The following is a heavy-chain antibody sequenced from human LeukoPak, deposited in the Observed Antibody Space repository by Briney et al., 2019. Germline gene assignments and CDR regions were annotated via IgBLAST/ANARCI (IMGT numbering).Heavy chain of an antibody. CDR2: ISSSGGTI. V-gene: IGHV3-11*01. Sequence: PGGSLRLSCAASGFTFRDYYMSWIRQAPGKGPEWVSYISSSGGTIYYSDSVKGRFTISRDNTKNSLYLQTNSLRAEDTAVYYCARLGQQLEVDYWGQGTLVTVSS. CDR3: ARLGQQLEVDY. D-gene: IGHD6-13*01. CDR1: GFTFRDYY. J-gene: IGHJ4*02.